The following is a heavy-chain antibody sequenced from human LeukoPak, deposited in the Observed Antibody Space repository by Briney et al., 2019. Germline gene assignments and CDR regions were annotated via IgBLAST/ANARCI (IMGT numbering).Heavy chain of an antibody. CDR3: TRGAGWLIDY. CDR1: GGSISDYY. V-gene: IGHV4-59*01. Sequence: PSETLSLTCTVSGGSISDYYRGWIRQPPGKGLEWIGYFYNSGSSTYNPSLKSRVTISVDTSKEQFSLKVNSVTAADTAVYYCTRGAGWLIDYWGQGTQVTVSS. CDR2: FYNSGSS. D-gene: IGHD3-16*01. J-gene: IGHJ4*02.